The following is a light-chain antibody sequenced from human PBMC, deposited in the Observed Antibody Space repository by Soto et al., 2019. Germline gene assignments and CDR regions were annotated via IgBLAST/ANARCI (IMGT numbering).Light chain of an antibody. CDR2: DVS. CDR3: SSYTSSSTLV. Sequence: QSALTQPASVSGSPGQSITISCTGTSSDVGGYNYVSWYQQHPGKAPKLMIYDVSNRPSGVSNRFSGAKSGNTAPLTSSGLQAEDEADYYCSSYTSSSTLVFGTGTKLTVL. CDR1: SSDVGGYNY. V-gene: IGLV2-14*01. J-gene: IGLJ1*01.